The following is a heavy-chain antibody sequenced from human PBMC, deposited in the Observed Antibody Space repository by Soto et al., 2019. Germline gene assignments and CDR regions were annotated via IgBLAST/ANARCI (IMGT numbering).Heavy chain of an antibody. J-gene: IGHJ5*02. CDR3: ARFQPAARDGWFDP. V-gene: IGHV4-31*03. Sequence: QVQLQESGPGLVKPSQTLSLTCTVSGGFISSGGYYWSWIRQHQGKGLEWIGYIYSSGSTYSNPFLKSRITISVDTSNNQFALNLSSVTAADTAVYYWARFQPAARDGWFDPWGQGNLVTVSS. D-gene: IGHD2-2*01. CDR2: IYSSGST. CDR1: GGFISSGGYY.